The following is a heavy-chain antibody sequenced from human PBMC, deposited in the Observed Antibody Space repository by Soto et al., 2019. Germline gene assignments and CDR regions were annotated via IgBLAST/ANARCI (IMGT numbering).Heavy chain of an antibody. Sequence: SESLSLTCGANGRSFRNYSYNWVRQAPGKGLEWIGEIKHRGTFNYNPSLKIRVTLSIDTSRNQFSLMLKSVTAADTAVYYCARGGGFIVGRMAWFDPWGQGTLVTVSS. V-gene: IGHV4-34*01. CDR3: ARGGGFIVGRMAWFDP. D-gene: IGHD1-26*01. CDR1: GRSFRNYS. CDR2: IKHRGTF. J-gene: IGHJ5*02.